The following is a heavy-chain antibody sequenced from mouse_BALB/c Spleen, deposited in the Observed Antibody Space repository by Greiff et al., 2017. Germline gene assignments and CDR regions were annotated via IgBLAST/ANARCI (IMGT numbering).Heavy chain of an antibody. J-gene: IGHJ1*01. D-gene: IGHD2-1*01. Sequence: EVHLVESGAELVKPGASVKLSCTASGFNIKDTYMHWVKQRPEQGLEWIGRIDPANGNTKYDPKFQGKATITADTSSNTAYLQLSSLTSEDTAVYYCAQSPLYYGNLYWYFDVWGAGTTVTVSS. CDR3: AQSPLYYGNLYWYFDV. CDR1: GFNIKDTY. CDR2: IDPANGNT. V-gene: IGHV14-3*02.